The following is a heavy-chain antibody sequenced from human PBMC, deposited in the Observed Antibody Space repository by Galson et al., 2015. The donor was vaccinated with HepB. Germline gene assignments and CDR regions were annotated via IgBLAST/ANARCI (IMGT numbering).Heavy chain of an antibody. J-gene: IGHJ6*03. CDR2: FDPEDGET. D-gene: IGHD6-13*01. CDR1: GYTLTELS. V-gene: IGHV1-24*01. Sequence: SVKVSCKVSGYTLTELSMHWVRQAPGKGLEWMGGFDPEDGETIYAQKFQGRVTMTEDTSTDTAYMELSSLRSEDTAVYYCATVAPYSSSWYGRYYYYMDVWGKGTTVTVSS. CDR3: ATVAPYSSSWYGRYYYYMDV.